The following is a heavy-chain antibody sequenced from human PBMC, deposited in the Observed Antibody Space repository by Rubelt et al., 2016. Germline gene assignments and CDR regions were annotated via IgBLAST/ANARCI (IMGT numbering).Heavy chain of an antibody. Sequence: QVQLQQWGAGLLKPSETLSLTCAVYGGSFSGYYWSWIRQPPGKGLEWIGEINHSGSTYYNPSLKSRVTISVDTSKNQFSLKLSSVTAADTAGYYCARHSHNCSSTSCGLNWFDPWGQGTLVTVSS. CDR1: GGSFSGYY. V-gene: IGHV4-34*01. D-gene: IGHD2-2*01. J-gene: IGHJ5*02. CDR3: ARHSHNCSSTSCGLNWFDP. CDR2: INHSGST.